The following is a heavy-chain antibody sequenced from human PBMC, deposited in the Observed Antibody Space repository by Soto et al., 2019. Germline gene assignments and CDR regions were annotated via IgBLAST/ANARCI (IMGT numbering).Heavy chain of an antibody. Sequence: QVQVFQSGAEVKKPGSSVRVSCKVYGGTLNSQSITWVRQAPGQGLEWMGGIIPMFGTPTDAQKFRGRVTMSADTSTSTVYMELRSLSSQDTAVYYCATSLAARRKPYNWLDAWGQGTLVTVSS. CDR1: GGTLNSQS. D-gene: IGHD6-6*01. CDR2: IIPMFGTP. J-gene: IGHJ5*02. V-gene: IGHV1-69*06. CDR3: ATSLAARRKPYNWLDA.